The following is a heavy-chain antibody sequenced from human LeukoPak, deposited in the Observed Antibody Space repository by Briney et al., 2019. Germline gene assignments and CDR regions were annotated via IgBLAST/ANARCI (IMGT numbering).Heavy chain of an antibody. CDR3: ARDPYSGTYGDTYYYYMDV. D-gene: IGHD1-26*01. CDR2: ISYDGSNK. V-gene: IGHV3-30*03. CDR1: GFIFSNYG. Sequence: PGGSLRLSCAASGFIFSNYGMHWVRQAPGKGLEWVAVISYDGSNKYFADSVKGRFTISRDNARNSLYLQMNSLRAEDTAVYYCARDPYSGTYGDTYYYYMDVWGKGTTVTVSS. J-gene: IGHJ6*03.